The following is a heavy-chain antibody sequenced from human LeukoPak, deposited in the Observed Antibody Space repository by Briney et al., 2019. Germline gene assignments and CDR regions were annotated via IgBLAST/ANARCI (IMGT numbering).Heavy chain of an antibody. CDR3: AKGSVAASYYFDY. CDR1: GFTFSSDA. J-gene: IGHJ4*02. CDR2: ISGSGAGT. D-gene: IGHD6-6*01. Sequence: GGSLRLSCSASGFTFSSDAMSWVRQAPGKGLEWVSAISGSGAGTHYADSVKGRFTISRDTSKNTLYLQMNSLRAEDTAVYYCAKGSVAASYYFDYWGQGTLVTVSS. V-gene: IGHV3-23*01.